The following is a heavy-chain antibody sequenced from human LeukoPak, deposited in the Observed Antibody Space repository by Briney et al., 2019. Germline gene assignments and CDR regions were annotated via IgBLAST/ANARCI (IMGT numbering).Heavy chain of an antibody. V-gene: IGHV3-7*01. CDR2: IQKDGSEK. CDR1: GFTFGSYW. Sequence: GGSLRLSCAASGFTFGSYWMTWARQAPGKGLEWVANIQKDGSEKNHADSVKGRFTISRDNAKNSLYLQMNSLRAEDTAVYYCARDSGNSGYDVHGYWGQGTLVTVSS. CDR3: ARDSGNSGYDVHGY. D-gene: IGHD5-12*01. J-gene: IGHJ4*02.